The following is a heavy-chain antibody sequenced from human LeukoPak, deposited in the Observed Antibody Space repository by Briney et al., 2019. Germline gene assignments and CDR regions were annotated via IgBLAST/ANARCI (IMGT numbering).Heavy chain of an antibody. CDR1: GYTFTAYI. V-gene: IGHV1-2*02. J-gene: IGHJ3*02. CDR2: VNPTNGTT. Sequence: ASVKVSCKASGYTFTAYILHRVRQAPGQGLEWMGWVNPTNGTTKYTQTFQGRVTMTRDTSINTAYMDVSRHTSDDTAVSYCARGLVYNDNSDCDSCVIWGEGTLVTVSS. D-gene: IGHD3-22*01. CDR3: ARGLVYNDNSDCDSCVI.